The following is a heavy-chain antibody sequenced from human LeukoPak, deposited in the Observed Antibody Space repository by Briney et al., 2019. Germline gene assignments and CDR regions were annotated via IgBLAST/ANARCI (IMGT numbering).Heavy chain of an antibody. J-gene: IGHJ4*02. CDR3: ARDPSGSGWSLSD. Sequence: SETLSLTCTVSGGSISSSYYYWGWIRQPPGKGLEWIGSIYYSGSTYYNPSLKSRVTISVDTSKNQFSLKLRSVTAADTAVYYCARDPSGSGWSLSDWGQGTPVTVSS. CDR2: IYYSGST. D-gene: IGHD6-19*01. V-gene: IGHV4-39*02. CDR1: GGSISSSYYY.